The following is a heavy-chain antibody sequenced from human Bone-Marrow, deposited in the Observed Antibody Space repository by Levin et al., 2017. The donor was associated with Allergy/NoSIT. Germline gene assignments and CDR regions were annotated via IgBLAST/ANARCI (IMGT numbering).Heavy chain of an antibody. CDR1: GLTFSNSW. J-gene: IGHJ4*02. Sequence: GGSLRLSCAASGLTFSNSWMHWVRQAPGKGLVWVSCTDSAGSNTRYADSVKGRFTISRDNAKHTLYLQSNSLRAEDTAVYYCARMDYYYDSSTYYDELDYWGQGTLVTVSS. CDR2: TDSAGSNT. V-gene: IGHV3-74*01. CDR3: ARMDYYYDSSTYYDELDY. D-gene: IGHD3-22*01.